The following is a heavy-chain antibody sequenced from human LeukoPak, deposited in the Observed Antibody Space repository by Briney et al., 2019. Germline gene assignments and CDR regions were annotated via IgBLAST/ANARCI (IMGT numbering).Heavy chain of an antibody. D-gene: IGHD3-9*01. CDR3: ARYDILTGPDY. V-gene: IGHV5-51*01. CDR2: IYPRDSDT. J-gene: IGHJ4*02. CDR1: GYSFVNYW. Sequence: GESLKISCEGSGYSFVNYWIGWVRQMPGKGLEWMGIIYPRDSDTRYSPSFQGQVTISADKSISTAYLQWSSLKASDTAMYYCARYDILTGPDYWGQGTLVTVSS.